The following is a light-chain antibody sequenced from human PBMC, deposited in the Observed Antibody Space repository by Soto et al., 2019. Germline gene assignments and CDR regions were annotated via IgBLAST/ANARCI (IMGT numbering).Light chain of an antibody. CDR1: QSISIY. CDR2: GAS. J-gene: IGKJ5*01. V-gene: IGKV1-39*01. CDR3: QQTYTTPEIT. Sequence: DIQITQSPSSLSASVGDQATITCRASQSISIYLNWYQLKPGKAPNLLMYGASYLKSGVPTRFSGSGSGTDFTLTISSLQPEDFAIYYCQQTYTTPEITLGQGTRLEIK.